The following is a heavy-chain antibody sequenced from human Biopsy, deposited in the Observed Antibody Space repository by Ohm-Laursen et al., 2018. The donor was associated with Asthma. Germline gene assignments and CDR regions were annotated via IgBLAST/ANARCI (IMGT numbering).Heavy chain of an antibody. V-gene: IGHV3-23*01. D-gene: IGHD4-17*01. Sequence: SLRLSCAASGFNFGNYAMAWVRQAPGKGLEWVSTISGSSIIIHYGGSVKGRLTISRDNSKNTMYLVMNSLRPEDTAVYYCARDESFSTASGSWFDPWGQGTLVTVSS. J-gene: IGHJ5*02. CDR3: ARDESFSTASGSWFDP. CDR1: GFNFGNYA. CDR2: ISGSSIII.